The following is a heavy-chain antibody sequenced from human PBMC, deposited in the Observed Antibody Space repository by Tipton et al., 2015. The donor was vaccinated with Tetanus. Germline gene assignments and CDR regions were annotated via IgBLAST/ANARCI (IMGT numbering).Heavy chain of an antibody. CDR3: ASTYYYDSSGYYSLYFDY. CDR1: GGTFSSYA. V-gene: IGHV1-69*01. Sequence: QLVQSGPEVKKPGSSVKVSCKASGGTFSSYAISWVRQAPGQGLEWMGGIIPIFGTANYAQKFQGRVTITADESTSTAYMELSSLRSEDTAVYYCASTYYYDSSGYYSLYFDYWGQGTLVTVSS. CDR2: IIPIFGTA. J-gene: IGHJ4*02. D-gene: IGHD3-22*01.